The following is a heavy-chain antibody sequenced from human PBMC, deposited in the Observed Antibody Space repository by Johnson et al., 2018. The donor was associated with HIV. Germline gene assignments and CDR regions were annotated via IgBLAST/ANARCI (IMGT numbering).Heavy chain of an antibody. Sequence: VQLVESGGGLVQPGGSLRLSCAASGFTFSSYAMSWVRQAPGKGLEWDSAISGSGGSTYYADSVKGRFTISRDNSKNTHYLQMNSLRAEDTAVYYCATQEDYGDYYGAFDIWGQGTMVTVSS. CDR3: ATQEDYGDYYGAFDI. V-gene: IGHV3-23*04. CDR1: GFTFSSYA. D-gene: IGHD4-17*01. J-gene: IGHJ3*02. CDR2: ISGSGGST.